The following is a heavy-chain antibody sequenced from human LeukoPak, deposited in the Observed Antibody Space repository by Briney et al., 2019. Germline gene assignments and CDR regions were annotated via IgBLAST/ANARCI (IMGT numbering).Heavy chain of an antibody. Sequence: GGSLRLSCAVSGFTFSSYWMHWVRQAPGKGLVWVSRINSDXXSTXXADSVKGRXTISRDNAKNTLYLQMNSLRAEDTAVYYCARPGIGFDYWGQGTLVTVSS. CDR3: ARPGIGFDY. V-gene: IGHV3-74*01. D-gene: IGHD1-26*01. CDR1: GFTFSSYW. J-gene: IGHJ4*02. CDR2: INSDXXST.